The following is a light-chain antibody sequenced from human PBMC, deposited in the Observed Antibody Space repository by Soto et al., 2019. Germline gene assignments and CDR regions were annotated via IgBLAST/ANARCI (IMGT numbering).Light chain of an antibody. J-gene: IGLJ3*02. CDR3: GTWDDSLNAML. CDR2: LHN. CDR1: TSNVGRNA. V-gene: IGLV1-44*01. Sequence: QSVLTQPTSASGTPGQSVTISCSGGTSNVGRNAVNWYQQFPGSAPRLLIQLHNQRPSGVPTRFSASKSGTSASLAISVLQAEDEADYYCGTWDDSLNAMLFGGGTKLTVL.